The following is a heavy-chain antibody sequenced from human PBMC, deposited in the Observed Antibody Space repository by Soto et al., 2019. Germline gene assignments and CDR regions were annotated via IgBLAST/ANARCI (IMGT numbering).Heavy chain of an antibody. CDR1: GFTFSSYA. J-gene: IGHJ4*02. CDR2: ISGSGGST. V-gene: IGHV3-23*01. D-gene: IGHD4-17*01. Sequence: PCGSLRLSRAASGFTFSSYAMSCVRQAPGKGLEWVSAISGSGGSTYYADSVKGRFTISRDNSKNTLYLQMNSLRAEDTAVYYCATTGPIDYGGSFDYWGQGTLVTVSS. CDR3: ATTGPIDYGGSFDY.